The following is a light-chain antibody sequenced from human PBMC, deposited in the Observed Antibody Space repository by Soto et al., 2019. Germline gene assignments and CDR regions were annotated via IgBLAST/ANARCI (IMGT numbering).Light chain of an antibody. CDR3: KQRSITHRT. Sequence: DIQMTQSPSSLSASVGDRVTITCRASQSISSYLNWYQQKAGKAPKLLIYAASNLQSGVPSRFSGGGYGTDYTLSISSMLPEAFATYYCKQRSITHRTFGQGTKVEIK. V-gene: IGKV1-39*01. CDR1: QSISSY. J-gene: IGKJ1*01. CDR2: AAS.